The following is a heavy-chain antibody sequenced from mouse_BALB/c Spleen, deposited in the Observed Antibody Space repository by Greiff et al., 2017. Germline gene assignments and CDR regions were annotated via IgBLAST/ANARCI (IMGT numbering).Heavy chain of an antibody. CDR3: ARGGLRGDY. CDR2: ISSGSSTI. D-gene: IGHD2-4*01. Sequence: EVQRVESGGGLVKPGGSLKLSCAASGFTFSSFGMHWVRQAPEKGLEWVAYISSGSSTIYYADTVKGRFTISRDNPKNTLFLQMTSLRSEDTAMYYCARGGLRGDYWGQGTSVTVSS. J-gene: IGHJ4*01. CDR1: GFTFSSFG. V-gene: IGHV5-17*02.